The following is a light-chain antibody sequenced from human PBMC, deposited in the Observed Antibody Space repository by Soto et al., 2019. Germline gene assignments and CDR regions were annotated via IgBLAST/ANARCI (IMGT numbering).Light chain of an antibody. CDR1: QSVSNSF. CDR2: DAS. Sequence: EIVLTQSPGTLSLSPGERATLSCRASQSVSNSFLAWYQQKPGQAPRLLVFDASKRPTGIPDRFSGSGSGTDFTLTISRLEPEDFGVYYCQQYGTSPPRTFGQGTKVEIK. V-gene: IGKV3-20*01. CDR3: QQYGTSPPRT. J-gene: IGKJ1*01.